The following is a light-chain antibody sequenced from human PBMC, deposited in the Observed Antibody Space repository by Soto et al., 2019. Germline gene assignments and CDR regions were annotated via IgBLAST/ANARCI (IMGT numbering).Light chain of an antibody. CDR1: QSVSSSY. J-gene: IGKJ1*01. CDR3: QKYGSSPWT. V-gene: IGKV3-20*01. Sequence: EIVLTQSPGTLSLSPGERATLSCRASQSVSSSYSAWYQQKPGQAPRLLIYGASSRATGIPDRFSGSGSGTDFTLTISRLEPEDFAVYYCQKYGSSPWTFGQGTKAEIK. CDR2: GAS.